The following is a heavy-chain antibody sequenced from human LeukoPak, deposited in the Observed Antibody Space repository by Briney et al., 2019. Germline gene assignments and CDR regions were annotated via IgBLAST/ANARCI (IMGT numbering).Heavy chain of an antibody. CDR2: IRYDGSNK. D-gene: IGHD4-17*01. V-gene: IGHV3-30*02. J-gene: IGHJ3*02. CDR3: AKDRMTTVTPSAFDI. Sequence: GGSLRLSCAASGFTFSSYGMHWVRQAPGKGLEWVAFIRYDGSNKYYADSVKGRFTISRDNSKNTLNLQMNSLRAEDTAVYYCAKDRMTTVTPSAFDIWGQGTMVTVSS. CDR1: GFTFSSYG.